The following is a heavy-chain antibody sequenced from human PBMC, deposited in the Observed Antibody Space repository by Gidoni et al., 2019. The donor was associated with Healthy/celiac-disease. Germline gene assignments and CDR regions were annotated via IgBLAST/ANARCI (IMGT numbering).Heavy chain of an antibody. D-gene: IGHD3-10*01. Sequence: QVQLQESGTGLVKPSETLSLTCTVSGGSISSYYWSWIRQPPGKGLEWIGYIYYSGSTNYNPALKSRVTISVDTSKNQFSLKLSSVTAADTAVYYCASRMVRGVRAFDPWGQGTLVTVSS. CDR3: ASRMVRGVRAFDP. J-gene: IGHJ5*02. CDR2: IYYSGST. V-gene: IGHV4-59*01. CDR1: GGSISSYY.